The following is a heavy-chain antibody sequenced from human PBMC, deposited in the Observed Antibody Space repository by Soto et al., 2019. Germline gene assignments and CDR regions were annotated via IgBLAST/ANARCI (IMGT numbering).Heavy chain of an antibody. V-gene: IGHV1-69*10. Sequence: ASVKVSCKISGHTLTELCIHWVRQAPGQGLEWMGGIIPMFGIINYAQKFQGRVTITADRSTTTAYMELISLRSDDTAVYYCAILTPITGVYWGQGAQVTVSS. D-gene: IGHD5-12*01. CDR3: AILTPITGVY. J-gene: IGHJ4*02. CDR2: IIPMFGII. CDR1: GHTLTELC.